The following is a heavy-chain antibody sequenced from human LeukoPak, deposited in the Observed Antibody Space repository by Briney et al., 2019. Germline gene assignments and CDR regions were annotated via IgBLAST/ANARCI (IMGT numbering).Heavy chain of an antibody. CDR2: ISWNSGSI. D-gene: IGHD6-13*01. V-gene: IGHV3-9*01. J-gene: IGHJ3*02. Sequence: GGSLRLSCAASGFTFDDYAMHWVRQAPGKGLEWVSGISWNSGSIGYADSVKGRFTISRDNAKNSLYLQMNSLRAEDTALYYCAKDIGYVVAAAQDGVRDDAFDIWGQGTMVTVSS. CDR1: GFTFDDYA. CDR3: AKDIGYVVAAAQDGVRDDAFDI.